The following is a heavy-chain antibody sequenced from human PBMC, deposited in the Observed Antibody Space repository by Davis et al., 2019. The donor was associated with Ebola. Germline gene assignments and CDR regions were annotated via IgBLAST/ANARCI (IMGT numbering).Heavy chain of an antibody. Sequence: GGSLRLSCAASGFTFHTYVMHWVRQAPGRGLEWVATILNDGTHEYYGDSVKGRFTISRDNSKNILYLQMNSLRVEDTAVYYCANPWGSGWYFDLWGRGTLVSVSS. V-gene: IGHV3-30*18. D-gene: IGHD7-27*01. CDR3: ANPWGSGWYFDL. J-gene: IGHJ2*01. CDR1: GFTFHTYV. CDR2: ILNDGTHE.